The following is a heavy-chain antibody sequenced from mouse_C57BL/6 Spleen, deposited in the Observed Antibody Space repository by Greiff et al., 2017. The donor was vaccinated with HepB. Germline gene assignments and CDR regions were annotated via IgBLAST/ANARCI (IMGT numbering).Heavy chain of an antibody. J-gene: IGHJ2*01. CDR1: GYTFTSYW. V-gene: IGHV1-50*01. Sequence: QVQLQQSGAELVKPGASVKLSCKASGYTFTSYWMQWVKQRPGQGLEWIGEIDPSDSYTNYNQKFKGKATLTVDTSSRTAYMQLSSLTSEDSAVYYCARYREDYFDYWGQGTTLTVSS. CDR2: IDPSDSYT. CDR3: ARYREDYFDY.